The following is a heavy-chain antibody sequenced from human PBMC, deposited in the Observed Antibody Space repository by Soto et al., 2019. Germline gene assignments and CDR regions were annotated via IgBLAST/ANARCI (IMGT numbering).Heavy chain of an antibody. Sequence: GGSLRLSCAASGFTFSSYWMSWVRQAPGKGLEWVANIKQDGSEKYYVDSVKGRFTISRDNAKNSLYLQMNSLRAEDTAVYYCARAQYYGFWSGYALGYWGQGTLVTVSS. CDR2: IKQDGSEK. V-gene: IGHV3-7*03. CDR3: ARAQYYGFWSGYALGY. J-gene: IGHJ4*02. CDR1: GFTFSSYW. D-gene: IGHD3-3*01.